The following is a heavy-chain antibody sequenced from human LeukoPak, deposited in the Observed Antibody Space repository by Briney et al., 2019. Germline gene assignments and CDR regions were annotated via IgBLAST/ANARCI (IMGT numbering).Heavy chain of an antibody. V-gene: IGHV3-21*01. CDR3: ARDWPGQWDGVDY. CDR2: ISSGSSYI. D-gene: IGHD1-26*01. Sequence: PGGSLRLSCAASGFTFSSYSMNWVRQAPGKGLEWVSSISSGSSYIYYADSVKGRFTISRDNAKNSLYLQMNSLRAEDTAVYYCARDWPGQWDGVDYWGQRTLVTVSS. J-gene: IGHJ4*02. CDR1: GFTFSSYS.